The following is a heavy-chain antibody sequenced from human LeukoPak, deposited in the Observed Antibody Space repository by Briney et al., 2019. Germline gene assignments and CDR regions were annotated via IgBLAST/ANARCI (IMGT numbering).Heavy chain of an antibody. CDR3: ARDPGRGANWFDP. CDR1: EFSFNNFA. Sequence: GGSLRLSCAASEFSFNNFAMYWVRQAPGKGLEWVAVISYDGSIKYYADSVKGRFTISRDNSNNTLHLEMSSLRPEDTALYYCARDPGRGANWFDPRGQGTLVTVSS. J-gene: IGHJ5*02. V-gene: IGHV3-30-3*01. CDR2: ISYDGSIK.